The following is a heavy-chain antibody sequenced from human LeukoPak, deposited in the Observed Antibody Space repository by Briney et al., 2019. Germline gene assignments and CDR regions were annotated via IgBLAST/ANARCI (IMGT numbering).Heavy chain of an antibody. J-gene: IGHJ6*02. V-gene: IGHV3-30*18. Sequence: PGGSLRLSCAASGFTFSSYGMHWVRQAPGKGLEWVAVISYDGSNKYYADSVKGRFTISRDNSKNTLYLQMNSLRAEDTAVYYCAKRRRWLQNYYYYYGMDVWGQGTTVTVSS. CDR2: ISYDGSNK. CDR1: GFTFSSYG. CDR3: AKRRRWLQNYYYYYGMDV. D-gene: IGHD5-24*01.